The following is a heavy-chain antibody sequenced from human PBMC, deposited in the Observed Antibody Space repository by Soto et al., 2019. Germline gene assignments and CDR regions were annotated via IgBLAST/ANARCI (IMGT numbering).Heavy chain of an antibody. CDR3: ARDRLYSSSWYKIDY. J-gene: IGHJ4*02. Sequence: QVQLLESGPGLVKPSETLSLSCTVSGGSISGYYWSWIRQPPGKGLEWIGYIYSSGSANYNPSLKSRVTISVDTSKNQFSLKLTSVTAADTAVYYCARDRLYSSSWYKIDYWGQGTLVTVSS. CDR2: IYSSGSA. V-gene: IGHV4-59*01. CDR1: GGSISGYY. D-gene: IGHD6-13*01.